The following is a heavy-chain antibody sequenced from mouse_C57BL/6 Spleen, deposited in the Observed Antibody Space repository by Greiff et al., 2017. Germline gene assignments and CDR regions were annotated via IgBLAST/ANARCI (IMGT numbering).Heavy chain of an antibody. CDR2: ISYDGST. CDR1: GYSIPSGYY. Sequence: EVQVEESGPGLVQPSQSLSLTCSVTGYSIPSGYYWNWIRPFPGNQLVWMGYISYDGSTNYTPSLTHRISLTRDTSKNPFFLKLKSVATEDTDTDNCARDGRGFAYWGQGTLVTVAA. J-gene: IGHJ3*01. CDR3: ARDGRGFAY. V-gene: IGHV3-6*01.